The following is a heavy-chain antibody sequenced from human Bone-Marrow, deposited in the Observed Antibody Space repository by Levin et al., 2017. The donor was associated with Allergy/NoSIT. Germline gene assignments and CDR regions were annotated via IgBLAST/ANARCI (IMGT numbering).Heavy chain of an antibody. CDR1: GFSFSNYA. V-gene: IGHV3-23*01. Sequence: GGSLRLSCAASGFSFSNYAMSWVRQAPGKGLEWVSTIISGGGTYYAESVEGRFTISRDNSRNTLFLQIDTLRADDTALYYCAKGGGRPLSDAFDIWGQGTMVTVSS. CDR2: IISGGGT. D-gene: IGHD6-6*01. J-gene: IGHJ3*02. CDR3: AKGGGRPLSDAFDI.